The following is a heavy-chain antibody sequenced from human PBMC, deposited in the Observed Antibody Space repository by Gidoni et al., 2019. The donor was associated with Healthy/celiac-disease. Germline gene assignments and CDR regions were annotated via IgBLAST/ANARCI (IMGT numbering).Heavy chain of an antibody. J-gene: IGHJ6*02. CDR3: ARSGKTRFWSGIMDV. Sequence: QVQLQESGPGLVTPSPTLSLTCTVSGGSISSGDYYWSWIRQPPGKGLEWIGYIYYSGSTYYNPSLKSRVTISVDTSKNQFSLKLSSVTAADTAVYYCARSGKTRFWSGIMDVWGQGTTVTVSS. CDR1: GGSISSGDYY. V-gene: IGHV4-30-4*01. CDR2: IYYSGST. D-gene: IGHD3-3*01.